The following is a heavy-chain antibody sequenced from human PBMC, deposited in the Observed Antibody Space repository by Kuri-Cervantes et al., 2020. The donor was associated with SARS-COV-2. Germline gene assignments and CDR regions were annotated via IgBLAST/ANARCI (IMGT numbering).Heavy chain of an antibody. CDR2: ILPILGIV. CDR1: GYTFTSYD. V-gene: IGHV1-69*10. D-gene: IGHD3-3*01. CDR3: ARGYDQNAFDI. J-gene: IGHJ3*02. Sequence: SVKVSCKASGYTFTSYDINWVRQAPGQGLEWMGGILPILGIVDYAQKFQGRLTITADKSTSTAYMELSSLRSEDTAVYYCARGYDQNAFDIWGQGPMVTVSS.